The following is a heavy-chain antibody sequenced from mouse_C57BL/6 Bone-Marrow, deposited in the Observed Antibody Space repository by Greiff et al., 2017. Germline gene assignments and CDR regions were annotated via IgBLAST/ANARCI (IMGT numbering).Heavy chain of an antibody. J-gene: IGHJ3*01. CDR1: GYTFTGYW. CDR2: ILPGSGST. D-gene: IGHD1-1*01. Sequence: QVQLKQSGAELMKPGASVKLSCKATGYTFTGYWIEWVKQRPGHGLEWIGEILPGSGSTNYNEKFKGKATFTAATSSNTAYMQLSSLTAEDSAIYYCASEGGYYGSSWPYWGQGTLVTVSA. CDR3: ASEGGYYGSSWPY. V-gene: IGHV1-9*01.